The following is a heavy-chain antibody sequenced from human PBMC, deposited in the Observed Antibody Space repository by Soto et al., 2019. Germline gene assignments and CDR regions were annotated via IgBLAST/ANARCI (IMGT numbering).Heavy chain of an antibody. J-gene: IGHJ6*02. D-gene: IGHD1-1*01. CDR3: ARLALERTFGYYYGMDV. CDR1: GGTFSSYT. V-gene: IGHV1-69*02. CDR2: IIPILGIA. Sequence: QVQLVQSGAEVKKPGSSVKVSCKASGGTFSSYTISWVRQAPGQGLEWMGRIIPILGIANYAQKFQGRVTITADKSTSTAYMELSSLRSEDTAVYYCARLALERTFGYYYGMDVWGQGTTVTVSS.